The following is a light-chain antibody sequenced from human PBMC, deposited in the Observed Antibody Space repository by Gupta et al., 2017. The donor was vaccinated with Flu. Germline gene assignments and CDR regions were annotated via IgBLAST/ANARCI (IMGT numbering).Light chain of an antibody. CDR2: EDN. J-gene: IGLJ3*02. V-gene: IGLV6-57*03. CDR3: QSFDSTNRV. Sequence: NFMLTQPRSVSESPGKTVTISCTRSSGSIASSYVQWYQQRPGGAPTTVILEDNQRASGVPDRFSGSIDSSSNSASLTISGLKTEDEADYYCQSFDSTNRVFGGGTKLIVL. CDR1: SGSIASSY.